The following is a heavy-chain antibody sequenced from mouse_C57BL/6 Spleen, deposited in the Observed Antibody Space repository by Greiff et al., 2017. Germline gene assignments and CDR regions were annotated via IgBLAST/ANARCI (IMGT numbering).Heavy chain of an antibody. D-gene: IGHD1-1*01. J-gene: IGHJ2*01. V-gene: IGHV1-82*01. CDR3: ARDLITTVVATRFYY. CDR1: GYAFSSSW. Sequence: QVQLQQSGPELVKPGASVKISCKASGYAFSSSWMNWVKQRPGKGLEWIGRIYPGDGDTNYTGKFKGKATLTADKSSSTAYMQLSSLTSEDSAVYFCARDLITTVVATRFYYWGQGTTLTFSS. CDR2: IYPGDGDT.